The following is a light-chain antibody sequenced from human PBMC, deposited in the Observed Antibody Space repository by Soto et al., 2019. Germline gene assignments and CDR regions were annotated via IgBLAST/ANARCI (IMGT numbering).Light chain of an antibody. CDR1: QSVNSNY. CDR2: GAS. J-gene: IGKJ3*01. Sequence: EIVLTQSPGTLSLSPGERATLSCRASQSVNSNYLAWYQQKPGQAPRLLIYGASYRATGIPDRFSGSGSGTDFTLSISRLEPEDFAVYYCQHYGSSLFTFGPGTKVDI. V-gene: IGKV3-20*01. CDR3: QHYGSSLFT.